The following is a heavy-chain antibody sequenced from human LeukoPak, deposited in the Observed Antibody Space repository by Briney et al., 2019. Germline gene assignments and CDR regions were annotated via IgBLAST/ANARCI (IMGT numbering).Heavy chain of an antibody. Sequence: SETLSLTCTVSGGSISSSSYYWGWIRQPPGKGLEWIGSIYYSGSTYYNPSLKSRVTMSVDTSKNQFSLKLSSVTAADTAVYYCARQTIAATLVGFDPWGQGTLVTVSS. CDR3: ARQTIAATLVGFDP. J-gene: IGHJ5*02. V-gene: IGHV4-39*01. CDR1: GGSISSSSYY. D-gene: IGHD2-15*01. CDR2: IYYSGST.